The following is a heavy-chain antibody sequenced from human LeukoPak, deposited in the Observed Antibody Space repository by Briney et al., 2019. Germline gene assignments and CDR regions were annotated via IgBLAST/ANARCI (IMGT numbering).Heavy chain of an antibody. Sequence: SQTLSLTCTVSGGSISSGSYYWSWIRQPPGKGLEWIGEINHSGSTNYNPSLKSRVTISVDTSKNQFSLKLSSVTAADTAVYYCARGGFSSGNSGYYYYYMDVWGKGTTVTVSS. CDR2: INHSGST. V-gene: IGHV4-39*07. D-gene: IGHD6-19*01. J-gene: IGHJ6*03. CDR3: ARGGFSSGNSGYYYYYMDV. CDR1: GGSISSGSYY.